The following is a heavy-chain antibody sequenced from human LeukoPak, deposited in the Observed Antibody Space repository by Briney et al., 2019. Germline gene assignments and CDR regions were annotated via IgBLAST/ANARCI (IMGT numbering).Heavy chain of an antibody. Sequence: SETLSLTCTVSGGSISSYYWSWIRQPPGKGLEWIGYMYYSGSTNYNPSLKSRVTVSVDTSKNQFSLKLSSVTAADTAVYFCARSGLTTVLYLDWGQGTLVTVSS. CDR3: ARSGLTTVLYLD. D-gene: IGHD4-11*01. J-gene: IGHJ4*02. V-gene: IGHV4-59*12. CDR1: GGSISSYY. CDR2: MYYSGST.